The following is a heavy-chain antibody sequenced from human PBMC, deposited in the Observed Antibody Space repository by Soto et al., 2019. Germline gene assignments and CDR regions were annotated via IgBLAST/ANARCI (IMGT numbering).Heavy chain of an antibody. Sequence: EQLVESGGGVVQPGRSLRLSCAASGITFNRNGMHWVRQAPGKGLEWVAVIWYDGSKTGYSDSVKGRFTISRDNAKNTLYLQMNRVRAEDTAIYYCARDRSAGDYFYYGMDVWGQGTTVTVSS. V-gene: IGHV3-33*01. CDR1: GITFNRNG. D-gene: IGHD1-1*01. J-gene: IGHJ6*02. CDR3: ARDRSAGDYFYYGMDV. CDR2: IWYDGSKT.